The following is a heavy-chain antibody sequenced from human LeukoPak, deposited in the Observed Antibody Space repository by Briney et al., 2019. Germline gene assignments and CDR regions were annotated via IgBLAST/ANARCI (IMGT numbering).Heavy chain of an antibody. CDR1: GFTFSSYW. V-gene: IGHV3-7*01. J-gene: IGHJ4*02. CDR3: ARDTAGNDY. Sequence: GGSLRLSCTASGFTFSSYWMSWVRQAPGKGLEWVANIKQDGSEKYYVDSVKGRFTISRGNAKNSLYLQMNSLRAEDTALYYCARDTAGNDYWGQGTLVTVSS. D-gene: IGHD6-19*01. CDR2: IKQDGSEK.